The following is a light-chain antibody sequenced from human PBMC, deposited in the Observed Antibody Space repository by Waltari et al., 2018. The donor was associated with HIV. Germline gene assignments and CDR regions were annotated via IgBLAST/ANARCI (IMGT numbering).Light chain of an antibody. CDR2: GAS. J-gene: IGKJ1*01. CDR3: QHYNTWPQT. V-gene: IGKV3-15*01. CDR1: QSVSSS. Sequence: GERVTLSCRASQSVSSSLVWYQFKPGQAPRLLIHGASNRASGVAARFSGSGSGTEFTLTISSLQSEDVAVYYCQHYNTWPQTFGQGTKVEIK.